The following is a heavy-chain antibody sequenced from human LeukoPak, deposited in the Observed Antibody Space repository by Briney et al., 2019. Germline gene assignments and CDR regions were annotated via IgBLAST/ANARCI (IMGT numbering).Heavy chain of an antibody. CDR2: IYYSGST. D-gene: IGHD5-18*01. Sequence: SEXLSLTCTVSGDSISSSSYYWGWVRQPPGTGREWIGSIYYSGSTYDNPSLKSRVTISVDTSKKQCTRKQRAMTAADTAVYYCARHGPHRVQLWPDFDYWGQGTLVTVSS. CDR1: GDSISSSSYY. V-gene: IGHV4-39*01. J-gene: IGHJ4*02. CDR3: ARHGPHRVQLWPDFDY.